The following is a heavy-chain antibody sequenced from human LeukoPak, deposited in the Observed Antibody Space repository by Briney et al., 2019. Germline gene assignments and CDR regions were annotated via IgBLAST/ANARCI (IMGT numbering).Heavy chain of an antibody. CDR1: GFTFGDYA. V-gene: IGHV3-49*03. CDR3: TRSYYDSSGYYKY. J-gene: IGHJ4*02. Sequence: GRSLGLSCTATGFTFGDYAMSWFRQAPGKGLEWVGFIRSKAYGGTTEYAASVKGRFTISRDDSKSIAHLQMNSLKTEDTAVYYCTRSYYDSSGYYKYWGQGTLVTVSS. CDR2: IRSKAYGGTT. D-gene: IGHD3-22*01.